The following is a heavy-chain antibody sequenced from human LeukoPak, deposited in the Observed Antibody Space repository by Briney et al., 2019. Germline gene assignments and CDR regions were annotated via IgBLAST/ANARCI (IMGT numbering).Heavy chain of an antibody. D-gene: IGHD2-2*01. Sequence: GGSLRLSCAASGFTFSSYAMHWVRQAPGKGLDWLAYIRNDESDKYYADSVRGRFTISRDNSKNTLYLQMNSLRAEDTAVYYCGKGFVTVPAVVDHWGQGTLVTVSS. CDR3: GKGFVTVPAVVDH. CDR1: GFTFSSYA. V-gene: IGHV3-30*02. J-gene: IGHJ4*02. CDR2: IRNDESDK.